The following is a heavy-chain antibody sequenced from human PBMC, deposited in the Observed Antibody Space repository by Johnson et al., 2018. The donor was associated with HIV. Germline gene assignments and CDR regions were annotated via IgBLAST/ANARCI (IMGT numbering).Heavy chain of an antibody. D-gene: IGHD3-3*01. CDR3: AKTIFGVVSDALDI. V-gene: IGHV3-20*04. CDR2: INWNGGST. CDR1: GFTFDDYG. Sequence: MLLVESGGGVVRPGGSLRLSCAASGFTFDDYGMSWVRQAPGKGLEWVSGINWNGGSTGYADSVKGRFTISRGNAKNSLYLQMNSLRAGDTAVYYCAKTIFGVVSDALDIWGQGTMVIVSS. J-gene: IGHJ3*02.